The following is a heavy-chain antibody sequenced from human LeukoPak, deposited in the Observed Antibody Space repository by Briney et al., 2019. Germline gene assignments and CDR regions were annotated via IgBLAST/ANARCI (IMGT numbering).Heavy chain of an antibody. V-gene: IGHV3-74*01. J-gene: IGHJ4*02. CDR3: ARDGYSFGHDFDY. Sequence: GGSLRLSCAASGFTFSSYWMHWVRHTPGKGLVWVSRIKGNGSSTSYADSVKGRFTISRDNAKNTLYLQMNSLRAEDTAVYYCARDGYSFGHDFDYWGQGTLVTVSS. CDR1: GFTFSSYW. CDR2: IKGNGSST. D-gene: IGHD5-18*01.